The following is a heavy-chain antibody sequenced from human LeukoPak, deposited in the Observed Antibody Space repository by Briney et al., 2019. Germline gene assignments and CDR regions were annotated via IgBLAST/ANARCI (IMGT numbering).Heavy chain of an antibody. D-gene: IGHD3-22*01. J-gene: IGHJ6*02. Sequence: PSETLSLTCAVYGGSFSGYYWSWIRQPPGKGLEWIGEINHSGSTNYNPSLKSRVTISVDTSKNQFSLKLSSVTAADTAVYYCARDRFTMIKREPPIYYYYGMDVWGQGTTVTVSS. CDR2: INHSGST. CDR1: GGSFSGYY. CDR3: ARDRFTMIKREPPIYYYYGMDV. V-gene: IGHV4-34*01.